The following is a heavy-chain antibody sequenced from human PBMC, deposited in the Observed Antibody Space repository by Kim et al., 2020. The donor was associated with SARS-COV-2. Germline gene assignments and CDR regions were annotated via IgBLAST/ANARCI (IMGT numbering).Heavy chain of an antibody. Sequence: SVKVSCKASGGTFSSYAISWVRQAPGQGLEWMGGIIPIFGTANYAQKFQGRVTITADESTSTAYMELSSLRSEDTAVYYCARDRGIVVVVAAPGWFDPWGQGTLVTVSS. CDR2: IIPIFGTA. CDR3: ARDRGIVVVVAAPGWFDP. CDR1: GGTFSSYA. J-gene: IGHJ5*02. V-gene: IGHV1-69*13. D-gene: IGHD2-15*01.